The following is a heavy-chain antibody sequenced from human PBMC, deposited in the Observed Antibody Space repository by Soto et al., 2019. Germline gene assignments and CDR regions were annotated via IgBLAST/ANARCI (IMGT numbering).Heavy chain of an antibody. CDR3: AKCSALVPASTTVAIYYYYGMDV. D-gene: IGHD2-2*01. V-gene: IGHV3-23*01. Sequence: EVQLLESGGGLVQPGGSLRLSCAASGFTFSSYAMSWVRQAPGKGLEWVSAISGSGGSTYYADSVKGRFTISRDNSKNTLYLQMNSLRAEDTAVYYCAKCSALVPASTTVAIYYYYGMDVWGQGTTVTVSS. CDR2: ISGSGGST. J-gene: IGHJ6*02. CDR1: GFTFSSYA.